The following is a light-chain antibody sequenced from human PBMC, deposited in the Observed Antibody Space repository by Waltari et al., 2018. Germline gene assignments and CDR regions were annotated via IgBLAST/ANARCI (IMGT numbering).Light chain of an antibody. CDR3: QQYGSSVLYT. J-gene: IGKJ2*01. V-gene: IGKV3-20*01. Sequence: VLTQSPGTLSLSPGERATLSCRASQSLTKRYLAGYQQKPGQAPRFLIYGASSRAAGIPDRFSGSWSWTDFTLTISRLEPEDFAVYYCQQYGSSVLYTFGQGTKLEIK. CDR2: GAS. CDR1: QSLTKRY.